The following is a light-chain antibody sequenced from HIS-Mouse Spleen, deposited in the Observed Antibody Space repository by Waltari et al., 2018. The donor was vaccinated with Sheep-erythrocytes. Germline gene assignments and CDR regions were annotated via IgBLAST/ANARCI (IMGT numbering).Light chain of an antibody. CDR1: SSNIGNNA. V-gene: IGLV1-36*01. Sequence: QSVLTQPPSVSEAPRQRVTISCSGSSSNIGNNAVNWYQQLPGKAPKLLIYYDYLLPSGVSDRFSGSKSGNTATLTISGTQAMDEADYYCQAWDSSTAVFGGGTKLTVL. J-gene: IGLJ2*01. CDR2: YDY. CDR3: QAWDSSTAV.